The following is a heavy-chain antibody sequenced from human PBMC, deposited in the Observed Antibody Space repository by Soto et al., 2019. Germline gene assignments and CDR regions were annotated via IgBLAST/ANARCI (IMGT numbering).Heavy chain of an antibody. V-gene: IGHV1-69*01. CDR3: ARVGHITNYGRAV. CDR1: GGTFSSYP. D-gene: IGHD1-26*01. CDR2: IIPFFGTS. Sequence: QVQLVQSGAEVKKPGSSVKVSCEASGGTFSSYPINWVRQAPGQGLEWMGGIIPFFGTSNYAQKFQGRVTITADDSTSTAYMELRSLRSEDTAVYYCARVGHITNYGRAVWGHGTTVTVSS. J-gene: IGHJ6*02.